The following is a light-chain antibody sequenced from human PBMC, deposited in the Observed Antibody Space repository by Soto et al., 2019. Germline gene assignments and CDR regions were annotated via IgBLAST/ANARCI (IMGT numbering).Light chain of an antibody. CDR3: QDYSNLPPI. CDR2: DAS. J-gene: IGKJ3*01. V-gene: IGKV1-33*01. CDR1: QDINTY. Sequence: DIQMTQSPSSLSASVGDRVTITCQASQDINTYLSWYQQRPGKAPRLLIYDASDLETGVPSRFSGSGSGTNFTLTITSLRPEDFATYLCQDYSNLPPIFAPGTKVDIK.